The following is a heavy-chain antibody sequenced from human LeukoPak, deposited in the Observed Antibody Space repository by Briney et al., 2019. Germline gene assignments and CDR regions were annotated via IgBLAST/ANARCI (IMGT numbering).Heavy chain of an antibody. D-gene: IGHD2-2*01. V-gene: IGHV4-59*08. CDR2: IYYSGST. CDR3: ARLFRYQIFYYFDY. CDR1: GGSISRYY. Sequence: PSETLSLTCTVSGGSISRYYWSWIRQPPGKGLEWIGYIYYSGSTNYNPSLKSRVTISVDTSKNQFSLKLSSVTAADTAVYYCARLFRYQIFYYFDYWGQGTLVTVSS. J-gene: IGHJ4*02.